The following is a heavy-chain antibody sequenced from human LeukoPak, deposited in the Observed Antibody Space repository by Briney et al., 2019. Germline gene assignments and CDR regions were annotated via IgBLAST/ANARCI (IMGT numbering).Heavy chain of an antibody. CDR2: IYNDGSST. Sequence: GGSLRLSCAASGFTFSNYWMHWVRQAPGKGLVWVSRIYNDGSSTSYADSVKGRFTISRDNAKNSLYLQMNSLRAEDTAVYYCARDSRAVSVAFDIWGQGTMVTVSS. CDR1: GFTFSNYW. CDR3: ARDSRAVSVAFDI. V-gene: IGHV3-74*01. J-gene: IGHJ3*02. D-gene: IGHD2/OR15-2a*01.